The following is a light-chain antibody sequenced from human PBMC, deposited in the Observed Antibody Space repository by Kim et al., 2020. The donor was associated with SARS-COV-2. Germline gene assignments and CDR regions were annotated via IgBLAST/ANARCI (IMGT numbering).Light chain of an antibody. V-gene: IGKV4-1*01. J-gene: IGKJ5*01. CDR1: QSLLYSLNNKNY. CDR3: QQYYSTTIT. CDR2: WAS. Sequence: ATINCKSSQSLLYSLNNKNYLAWYQQKPGKPPRRRIYWASTRESGVQDRISDGGSGTPFTLTISSLQAEDVAVYYCQQYYSTTITFGQGTRLEIK.